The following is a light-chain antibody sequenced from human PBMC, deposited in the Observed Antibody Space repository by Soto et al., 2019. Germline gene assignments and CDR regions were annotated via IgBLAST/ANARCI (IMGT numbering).Light chain of an antibody. V-gene: IGKV3-20*01. Sequence: EKVMTQSPATLSVSPGERATLSCRASQSVSSNLAWYQQKPGQAPRLLIYGASSRATGIPDRFSGSGSGTDFTLTISRLEPEDFAVYYCQQYGRSPTTFGQGTKVDIK. CDR1: QSVSSN. CDR3: QQYGRSPTT. CDR2: GAS. J-gene: IGKJ1*01.